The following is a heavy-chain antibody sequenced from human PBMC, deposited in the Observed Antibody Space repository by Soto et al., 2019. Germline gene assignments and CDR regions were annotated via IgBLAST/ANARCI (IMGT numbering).Heavy chain of an antibody. D-gene: IGHD2-15*01. CDR3: TRGTRTHGMDV. Sequence: GGSLRLSCTGSGFTFGDYAMSWVRRAPGKGLEWVGFIRSKAYGGTTEWAASVRGRFTFSRDDSKRIAYRQMNSLKTEDPGVYSCTRGTRTHGMDVWGQGTTVTVSS. J-gene: IGHJ6*02. CDR1: GFTFGDYA. CDR2: IRSKAYGGTT. V-gene: IGHV3-49*04.